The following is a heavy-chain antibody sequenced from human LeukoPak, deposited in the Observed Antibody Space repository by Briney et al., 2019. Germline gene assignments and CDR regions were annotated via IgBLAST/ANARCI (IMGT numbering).Heavy chain of an antibody. V-gene: IGHV4-39*07. CDR3: ARGDILTGYSY. D-gene: IGHD3-9*01. Sequence: SETLSLTCTVSGVSISSGNYYWSWIRQPPGKGLEWIGEINHRGSTKYNPSLKSRVTISVDTSKNQFSLNLRSATAADTAVYYCARGDILTGYSYWGQGTLVTVSS. CDR1: GVSISSGNYY. J-gene: IGHJ4*02. CDR2: INHRGST.